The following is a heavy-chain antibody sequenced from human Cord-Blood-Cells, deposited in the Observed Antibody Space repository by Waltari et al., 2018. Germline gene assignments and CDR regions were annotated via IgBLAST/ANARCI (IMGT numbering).Heavy chain of an antibody. J-gene: IGHJ5*02. V-gene: IGHV3-48*03. CDR2: ISSSGSTI. CDR1: GFTFSSYE. Sequence: EVKLVESGGGLVQLGGSLRLSCAASGFTFSSYEMDWVGQAPGKGLEWVSYISSSGSTIYYADSVKGRFTISRDNAKNSLYLQMNSLRAEDTAVYYCARHSSSWYWFDPWGQGTLVTVSS. D-gene: IGHD6-13*01. CDR3: ARHSSSWYWFDP.